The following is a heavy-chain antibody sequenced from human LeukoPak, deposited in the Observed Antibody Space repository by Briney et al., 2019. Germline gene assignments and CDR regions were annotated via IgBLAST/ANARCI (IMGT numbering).Heavy chain of an antibody. J-gene: IGHJ4*02. Sequence: ASVKVSCKASGYTFTSYYMHWVRQAPGQGLEWMGWINPNSGGTDYAQKFQGRVTMTRDTSISTAYVEVSRLRSDDTAVYHCARVSKARYSSSWDFDYWGQGTLVPVSS. V-gene: IGHV1-2*02. D-gene: IGHD6-13*01. CDR3: ARVSKARYSSSWDFDY. CDR1: GYTFTSYY. CDR2: INPNSGGT.